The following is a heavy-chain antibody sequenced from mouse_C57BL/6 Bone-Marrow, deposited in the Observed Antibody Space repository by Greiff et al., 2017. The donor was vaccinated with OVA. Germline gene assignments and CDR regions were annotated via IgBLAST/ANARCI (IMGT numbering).Heavy chain of an antibody. J-gene: IGHJ2*01. CDR2: IDPENGDT. V-gene: IGHV14-4*01. CDR1: GFTIKDDY. D-gene: IGHD1-1*01. Sequence: VQLQQSGAELVRPGASVKLSCTASGFTIKDDYMHWVKQRPEQGLEWIGWIDPENGDTEYASKFQGKATITADTSSNTAYLQLSSLTSEDTAVDYCTTIITTVGGCDYWGQGTTLTVSS. CDR3: TTIITTVGGCDY.